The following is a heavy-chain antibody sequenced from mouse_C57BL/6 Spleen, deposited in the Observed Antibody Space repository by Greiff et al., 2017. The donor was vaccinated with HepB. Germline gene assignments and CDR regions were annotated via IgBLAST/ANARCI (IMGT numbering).Heavy chain of an antibody. CDR3: ARDRMITQRYYAMDD. V-gene: IGHV5-4*01. J-gene: IGHJ4*01. Sequence: EVKLVESGGGLVKPGGSLKLSCAASGFTFSSYAMSWVRQTPEKRLEWVATISDGGSYTYYPDNVKGRFTISRDNAKNNLYLQMSHLKSEDTAMYYCARDRMITQRYYAMDDWGQGTSVTVSS. D-gene: IGHD2-4*01. CDR1: GFTFSSYA. CDR2: ISDGGSYT.